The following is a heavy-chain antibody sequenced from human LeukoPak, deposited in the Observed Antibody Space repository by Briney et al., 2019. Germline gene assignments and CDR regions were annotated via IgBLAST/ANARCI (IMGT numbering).Heavy chain of an antibody. V-gene: IGHV3-30*09. Sequence: PGGSLRLSCAASGFTFRSYTFYWFSQAPGKGLEWVASVSVEGIGRYFPGSVEGRFAISRDDSKKSVFLQMSNLRPEDTAVYFCATVTKVDFDYWGQGTLVTVSS. CDR3: ATVTKVDFDY. D-gene: IGHD4-11*01. CDR1: GFTFRSYT. CDR2: VSVEGIGR. J-gene: IGHJ4*02.